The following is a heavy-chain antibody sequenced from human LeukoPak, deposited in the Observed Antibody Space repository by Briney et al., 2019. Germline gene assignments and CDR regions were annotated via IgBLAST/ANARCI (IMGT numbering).Heavy chain of an antibody. V-gene: IGHV3-30*04. J-gene: IGHJ4*02. CDR3: ARGGTTFDY. D-gene: IGHD4-11*01. CDR1: GFTFSSYV. CDR2: ISYDGSNK. Sequence: GGSLRLSCAASGFTFSSYVMHWVRQAPGKGLEWVAVISYDGSNKYYADSVKGRFTISRDNSKNTLYLQMNSLRAEDTAMYYCARGGTTFDYWGQGALVTVSS.